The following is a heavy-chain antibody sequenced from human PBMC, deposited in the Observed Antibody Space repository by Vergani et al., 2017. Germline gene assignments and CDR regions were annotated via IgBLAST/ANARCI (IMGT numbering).Heavy chain of an antibody. J-gene: IGHJ6*02. CDR1: GFSFRNAW. CDR3: TTDXGYCGDGSCYRLRDHHYYGMDV. Sequence: EVQLVESGGGIVKPGGSLRLSCVASGFSFRNAWMNWVRRTPGKGLEWVGRIKSTFDRGTTDYAAAVKGRFTISRDDSKNTLFLQMNGLKTEDIGVYYCTTDXGYCGDGSCYRLRDHHYYGMDVWGQGTTVTVSS. V-gene: IGHV3-15*07. D-gene: IGHD2-15*01. CDR2: IKSTFDRGTT.